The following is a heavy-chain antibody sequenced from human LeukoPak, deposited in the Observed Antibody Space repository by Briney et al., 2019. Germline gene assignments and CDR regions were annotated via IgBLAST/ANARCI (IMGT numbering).Heavy chain of an antibody. D-gene: IGHD1-26*01. CDR1: GGTFSSYA. CDR2: IIPIFGTA. J-gene: IGHJ6*03. CDR3: ARVVSGVGATTYCYYMDV. Sequence: GASVKVSCKASGGTFSSYAISWVRQAPGQGLEWMGRIIPIFGTANYAQKFQGRVTITTDESTSTAYMELSSLRSEDTAVYYCARVVSGVGATTYCYYMDVWGKGTTVTVSS. V-gene: IGHV1-69*05.